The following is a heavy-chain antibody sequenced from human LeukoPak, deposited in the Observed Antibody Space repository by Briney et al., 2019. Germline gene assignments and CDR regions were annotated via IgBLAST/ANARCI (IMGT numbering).Heavy chain of an antibody. V-gene: IGHV3-21*01. J-gene: IGHJ4*02. CDR1: GFTVSSNY. D-gene: IGHD6-13*01. CDR3: ARGIAAAGSYYFDY. Sequence: GGSLRLSCAASGFTVSSNYMSWVRQAPGKGLEWVSSISSSSSYIYYADSVKGRFTISRDNAKNSLYLQMNSLRAEDTAVYYCARGIAAAGSYYFDYWGQGTLVTVSS. CDR2: ISSSSSYI.